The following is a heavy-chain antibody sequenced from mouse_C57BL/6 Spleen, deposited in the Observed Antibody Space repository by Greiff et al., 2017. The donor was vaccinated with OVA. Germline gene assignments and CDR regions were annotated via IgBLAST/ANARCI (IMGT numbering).Heavy chain of an antibody. V-gene: IGHV1-4*01. J-gene: IGHJ1*03. CDR1: GYTFTSYT. Sequence: QVQLQQSGAELVRPGASVKMSCKASGYTFTSYTMHWVKQRPGQGLEWIGYINPNSGYTKYNQKFKDKATLTADKSASTAYMQLSSLTSEDSAVYYCASCSHWDEYFDVWGTGTTVTVSS. D-gene: IGHD4-1*01. CDR3: ASCSHWDEYFDV. CDR2: INPNSGYT.